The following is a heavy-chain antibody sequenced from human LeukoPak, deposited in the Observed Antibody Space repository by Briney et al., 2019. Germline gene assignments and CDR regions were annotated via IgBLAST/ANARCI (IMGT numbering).Heavy chain of an antibody. J-gene: IGHJ4*02. Sequence: GGSLRLSCTASGFTFSNFALHWVRQAPGKGLEWVALISYDGNNQYYADSVKGRFTISRDNSKNTLFLQMDSLRAEDTAVYYCARGDYFDDSASPVDYWGQGTLVTVSS. V-gene: IGHV3-30-3*01. D-gene: IGHD2/OR15-2a*01. CDR3: ARGDYFDDSASPVDY. CDR2: ISYDGNNQ. CDR1: GFTFSNFA.